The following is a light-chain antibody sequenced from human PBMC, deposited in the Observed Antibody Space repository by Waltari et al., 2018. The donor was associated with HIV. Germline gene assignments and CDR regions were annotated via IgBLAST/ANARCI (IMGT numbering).Light chain of an antibody. CDR3: CSYAGPHPLV. V-gene: IGLV2-23*02. CDR1: SSDVGRYDL. CDR2: EVT. Sequence: QSALTQPASVSGSPGQSITMSCTGTSSDVGRYDLVSWYQHFPGKAPKLIIFEVTQRPSGISTRFSGSKAGRTASLTISGLQAEDEADYFCCSYAGPHPLVFGGGTKLTVL. J-gene: IGLJ2*01.